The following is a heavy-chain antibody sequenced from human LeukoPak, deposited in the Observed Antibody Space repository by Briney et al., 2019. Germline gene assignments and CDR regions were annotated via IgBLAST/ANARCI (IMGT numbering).Heavy chain of an antibody. CDR3: ARDKAPPYSSSWYEKAFDI. CDR2: ISYDGSNK. CDR1: GFTFSSYA. D-gene: IGHD6-13*01. V-gene: IGHV3-30-3*01. Sequence: PGRSLRLSCAASGFTFSSYAMHWVRQAPGKGLEWVAVISYDGSNKYYADSVKGRFTISRDNSKNTLYLQMNSLRAEDTAVYYCARDKAPPYSSSWYEKAFDIWGQGTMVTVSS. J-gene: IGHJ3*02.